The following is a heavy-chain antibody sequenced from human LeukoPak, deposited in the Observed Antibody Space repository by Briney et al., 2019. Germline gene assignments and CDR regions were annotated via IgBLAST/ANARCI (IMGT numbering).Heavy chain of an antibody. D-gene: IGHD3-3*01. CDR1: GGTFSSYA. Sequence: PQASVRVSCKASGGTFSSYAISWVRQAPGQGLEWMGRIIPILGIANYAQKFQGRVTITADKSTSTAYMELSSLRSEDTAVYYCARDASIFDYWGQGTLVTVSS. V-gene: IGHV1-69*04. CDR3: ARDASIFDY. J-gene: IGHJ4*02. CDR2: IIPILGIA.